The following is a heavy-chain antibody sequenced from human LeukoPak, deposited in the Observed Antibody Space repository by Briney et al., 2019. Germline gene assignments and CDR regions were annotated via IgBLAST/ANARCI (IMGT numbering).Heavy chain of an antibody. V-gene: IGHV3-30*03. Sequence: GRSLRLSCAASGFTFSSYGMHWVRQAPGKGLEWVAVISYDGSNKYYADSVKGRFTISRDNSKNTLYLQMNSLRAEDTALYYCARDMSGYCSGGRCYNMGYFDYWGQGTLVTVSS. CDR3: ARDMSGYCSGGRCYNMGYFDY. J-gene: IGHJ4*02. CDR1: GFTFSSYG. D-gene: IGHD2-15*01. CDR2: ISYDGSNK.